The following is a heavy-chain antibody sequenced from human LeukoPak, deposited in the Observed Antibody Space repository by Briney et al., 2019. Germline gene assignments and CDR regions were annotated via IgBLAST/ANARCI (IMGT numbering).Heavy chain of an antibody. D-gene: IGHD3-10*01. Sequence: PSETLSLTCTVSGGSISSGSYYWSWIRQPAGKGLEWIGRIYTSGSTNYNPSLKSRVTISVDTSKNQFSLKVSSVTAADTAVYYCARETILLWFGELLLGKYNWFDPWGQGTLVTVSS. CDR2: IYTSGST. CDR3: ARETILLWFGELLLGKYNWFDP. V-gene: IGHV4-61*02. CDR1: GGSISSGSYY. J-gene: IGHJ5*02.